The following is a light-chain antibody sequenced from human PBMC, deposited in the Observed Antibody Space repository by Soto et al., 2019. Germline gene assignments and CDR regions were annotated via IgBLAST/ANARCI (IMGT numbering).Light chain of an antibody. CDR2: DND. Sequence: SVLTQPPSVSATPGQKVTMASSSVISNIRNYYVSWHQQIPGTANKLLIDDNDKRHSGSPDRFSYTKSRTSDTLGITGLQTGDEADYYCGTWDSSLSILVFGTRTKVTVL. V-gene: IGLV1-51*01. CDR1: ISNIRNYY. J-gene: IGLJ1*01. CDR3: GTWDSSLSILV.